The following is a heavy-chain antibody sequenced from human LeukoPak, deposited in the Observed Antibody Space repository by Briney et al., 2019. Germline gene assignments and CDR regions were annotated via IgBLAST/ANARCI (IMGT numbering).Heavy chain of an antibody. J-gene: IGHJ4*02. CDR3: ASVYYDFWSGYY. Sequence: GGSLRPSCAASGFTFSSYAMHWVRQAPGKGLEWVAVISYDGSNKYYADSVKGRFTISRDNSKNTLYLQMNSLRAEDTAVYYCASVYYDFWSGYYWGQGTLVTVSS. V-gene: IGHV3-30*04. D-gene: IGHD3-3*01. CDR1: GFTFSSYA. CDR2: ISYDGSNK.